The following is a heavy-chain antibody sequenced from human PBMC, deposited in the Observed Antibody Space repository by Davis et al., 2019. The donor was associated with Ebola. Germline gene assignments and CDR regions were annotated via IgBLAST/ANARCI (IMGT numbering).Heavy chain of an antibody. CDR2: INHSGST. CDR1: GGSFSGYY. V-gene: IGHV4-34*01. D-gene: IGHD3-22*01. J-gene: IGHJ6*02. CDR3: ARVIVPYGMDV. Sequence: MPSETLSLTCAVYGGSFSGYYWSWIRQPPGKGLEWIGEINHSGSTNYNPSLKSRVTISVDTSKNQFSLKLSSVTAADTAVYYCARVIVPYGMDVWGQGTTVTVSS.